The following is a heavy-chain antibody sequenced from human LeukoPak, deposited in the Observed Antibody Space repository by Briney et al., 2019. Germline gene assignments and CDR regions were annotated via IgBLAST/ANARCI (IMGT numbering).Heavy chain of an antibody. CDR1: GFTFSTYS. Sequence: GSLRLSCVASGFTFSTYSMNWIRQSPGKGLEWIASIYHSGNTYYNPSLKSRVTISVDTSKNQFSLKLSSVTAADTAVYYCANNLYASGNYFTYWGQGTLVTVSS. D-gene: IGHD3-10*01. J-gene: IGHJ4*02. CDR2: IYHSGNT. CDR3: ANNLYASGNYFTY. V-gene: IGHV4-38-2*01.